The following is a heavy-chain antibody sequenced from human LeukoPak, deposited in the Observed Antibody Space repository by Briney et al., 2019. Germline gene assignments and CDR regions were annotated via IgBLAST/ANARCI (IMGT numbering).Heavy chain of an antibody. Sequence: GGSLRLSCAASGFTFSSYAMSWVRQAPGKGLEWVSAVSGSGSSTHYADSVKGRFTISRDNSKNTLYLQMNSLRAEDTAVYYCAKYNWYYYDSSGYYAYFDYWGQGTLVTVSS. CDR3: AKYNWYYYDSSGYYAYFDY. V-gene: IGHV3-23*01. D-gene: IGHD3-22*01. CDR1: GFTFSSYA. J-gene: IGHJ4*02. CDR2: VSGSGSST.